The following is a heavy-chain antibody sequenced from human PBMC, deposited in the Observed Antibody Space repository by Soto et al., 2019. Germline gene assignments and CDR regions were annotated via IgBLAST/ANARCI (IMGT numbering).Heavy chain of an antibody. V-gene: IGHV1-18*01. Sequence: GASVKVSCKASGYTFTSYGISWVRQAPGQRLEWMGWISAYNGNTNYAQKLQGRVTMTTDTSTSTAYMELRSLRSDDTAVYYCARDFSSSPRDGKNWFDPWGQGTLVTVSS. CDR2: ISAYNGNT. CDR3: ARDFSSSPRDGKNWFDP. J-gene: IGHJ5*02. CDR1: GYTFTSYG. D-gene: IGHD6-13*01.